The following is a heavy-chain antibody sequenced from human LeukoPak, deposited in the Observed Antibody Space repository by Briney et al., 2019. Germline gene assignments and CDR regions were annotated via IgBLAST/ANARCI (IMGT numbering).Heavy chain of an antibody. D-gene: IGHD3-10*01. CDR2: IKGDGSST. CDR1: GFTFSSYW. V-gene: IGHV3-74*01. Sequence: GGSLRLSCAASGFTFSSYWMHWARQAPGKGLVWVSSIKGDGSSTNYAGSVKGRFTISRDNAENTLYLQMNSLRAEDTAVYYCARATSGTSYNYWGQGTLVTVSS. J-gene: IGHJ4*02. CDR3: ARATSGTSYNY.